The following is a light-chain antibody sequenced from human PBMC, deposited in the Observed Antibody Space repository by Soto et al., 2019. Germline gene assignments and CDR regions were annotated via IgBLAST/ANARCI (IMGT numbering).Light chain of an antibody. CDR2: DAS. V-gene: IGKV3-11*01. J-gene: IGKJ5*01. Sequence: EIVLTQSPATLYLSPGDRATLSCRASQSVSSYLAWYRQKPGQAPRLLIYDASNRATGVPARFSGSGSGTDFTLTISSLEPEDFAVFYCQHRRDFGQGTRLEIK. CDR3: QHRRD. CDR1: QSVSSY.